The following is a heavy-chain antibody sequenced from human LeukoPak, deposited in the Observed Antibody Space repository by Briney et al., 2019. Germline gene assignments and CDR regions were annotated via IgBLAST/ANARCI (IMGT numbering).Heavy chain of an antibody. CDR2: ISSSSSYI. CDR1: GFTFSSYS. V-gene: IGHV3-21*01. Sequence: GGSLRLSCAASGFTFSSYSVNWVRQAPGKGLEWVSFISSSSSYIYYADSVKGRFIISRDNAKNSLFLQMNSLRAEDTAVYYCARDMGIPPNAFDIWGQGTMVTVSS. D-gene: IGHD5-18*01. CDR3: ARDMGIPPNAFDI. J-gene: IGHJ3*02.